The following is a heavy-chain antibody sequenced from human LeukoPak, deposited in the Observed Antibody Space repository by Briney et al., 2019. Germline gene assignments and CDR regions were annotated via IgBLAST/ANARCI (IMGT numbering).Heavy chain of an antibody. Sequence: SETLSLTCTVSGYSISSGYFWGWIRQSPGRGLEWIGSIYHTGKTQYTPSLKSRVTISIDTSRNQFSLKLNSVTAADTAVYYCARLGPADFWSGYSNMGAAYYYYYMDVWGKGTTVTVSS. CDR2: IYHTGKT. CDR3: ARLGPADFWSGYSNMGAAYYYYYMDV. D-gene: IGHD3-3*01. V-gene: IGHV4-38-2*02. J-gene: IGHJ6*03. CDR1: GYSISSGYF.